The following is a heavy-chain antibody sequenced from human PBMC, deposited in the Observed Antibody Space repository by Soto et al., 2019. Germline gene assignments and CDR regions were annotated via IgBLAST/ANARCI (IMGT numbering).Heavy chain of an antibody. CDR2: MNPNSGNT. D-gene: IGHD6-6*01. CDR1: GYTFTSYD. J-gene: IGHJ5*02. CDR3: ARDSNYLAAPADH. V-gene: IGHV1-8*01. Sequence: ASVKVSCKASGYTFTSYDINWVRQATGQGLEWMGWMNPNSGNTGYAQKLQGRVTMTRNTSISTAYMELSSLRSEDTAVNYCARDSNYLAAPADHWGQGTLVTVSS.